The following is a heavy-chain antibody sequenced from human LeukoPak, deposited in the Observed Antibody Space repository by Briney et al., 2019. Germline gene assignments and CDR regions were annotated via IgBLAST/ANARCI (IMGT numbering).Heavy chain of an antibody. D-gene: IGHD6-13*01. J-gene: IGHJ1*01. CDR3: ARVQLGGERSGSSWYSHWIR. V-gene: IGHV3-21*01. Sequence: GGSLRLSCAASGFTFSGYSMNWVRQAPGEGLEWVSSITSSSSYIYYADSVKGRFTISRDNSKNTLYLKMNRRRAEDTAVYYCARVQLGGERSGSSWYSHWIRWGQGTLVTVSS. CDR1: GFTFSGYS. CDR2: ITSSSSYI.